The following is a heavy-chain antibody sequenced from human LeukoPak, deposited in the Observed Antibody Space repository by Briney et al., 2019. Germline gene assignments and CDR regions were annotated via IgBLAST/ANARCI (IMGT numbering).Heavy chain of an antibody. Sequence: SETLSLTCIVSGGSISSGDFHWSWVRQPPGKGLEWIGEIYHSGSTDYNPSLKSRVTISVDKSKNQFSLKLSSVTAADTAVYYCANYIVGATTAFDIWGQGTMVTVSS. D-gene: IGHD1-26*01. CDR2: IYHSGST. J-gene: IGHJ3*02. V-gene: IGHV4-4*02. CDR1: GGSISSGDF. CDR3: ANYIVGATTAFDI.